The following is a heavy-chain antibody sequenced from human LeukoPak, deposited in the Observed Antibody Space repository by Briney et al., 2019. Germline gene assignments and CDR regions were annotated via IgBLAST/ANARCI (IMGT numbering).Heavy chain of an antibody. CDR1: GYTFTGYY. Sequence: ASVKVSCKASGYTFTGYYMHWVRQAPGQGLEWMGWINPNSGGTNYAQKFQGRVTMTRDTSISTAYMELSRLRSDDTAVYYCARQLNWGSFDFFGYWGQGTLVTVSS. D-gene: IGHD7-27*01. J-gene: IGHJ4*02. CDR2: INPNSGGT. CDR3: ARQLNWGSFDFFGY. V-gene: IGHV1-2*02.